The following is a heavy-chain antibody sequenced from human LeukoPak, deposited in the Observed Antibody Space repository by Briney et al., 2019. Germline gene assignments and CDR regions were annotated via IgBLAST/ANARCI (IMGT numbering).Heavy chain of an antibody. D-gene: IGHD3-10*01. V-gene: IGHV3-23*01. J-gene: IGHJ4*02. CDR3: AKSVYHSGNY. CDR1: GFTISTYG. CDR2: ISGPTT. Sequence: GGSLRLSCAASGFTISTYGMSWVRQAPGKGLEWVSSISGPTTYYADSVKGRFTISRDTSENSVYLQMNSLRAEDTAVYYCAKSVYHSGNYWGQGTLVTVSS.